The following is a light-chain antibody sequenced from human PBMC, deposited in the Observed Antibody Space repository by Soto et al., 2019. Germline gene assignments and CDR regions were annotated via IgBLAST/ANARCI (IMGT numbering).Light chain of an antibody. V-gene: IGKV3-11*01. CDR2: DVF. CDR1: QSVSSY. J-gene: IGKJ2*03. Sequence: EIVLTQSPATLSLSPGDRVTLSCRASQSVSSYLAWLQQKPGQAPRLLIYDVFNRATGIPARFSGSGSGTDFTLTISSLEPEDSAIYYCQQRSNWPPMYSFGQGTKLEIK. CDR3: QQRSNWPPMYS.